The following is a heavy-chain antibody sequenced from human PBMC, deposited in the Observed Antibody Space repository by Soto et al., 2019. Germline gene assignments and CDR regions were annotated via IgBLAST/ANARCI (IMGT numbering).Heavy chain of an antibody. CDR3: ASGDLRGQLWLGAAAFDI. D-gene: IGHD5-18*01. CDR1: GYTFTSYG. J-gene: IGHJ3*02. V-gene: IGHV1-18*01. Sequence: ASVKVSCKASGYTFTSYGISWVRQAPGQGLEWMGWISAYNGNTNYVQKLQGRVTMTTDTSTSTAYMELRSLRSDDTAVYYCASGDLRGQLWLGAAAFDIWGQGTMVTVSS. CDR2: ISAYNGNT.